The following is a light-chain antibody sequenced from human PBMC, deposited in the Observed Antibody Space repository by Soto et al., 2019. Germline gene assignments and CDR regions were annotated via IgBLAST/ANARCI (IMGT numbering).Light chain of an antibody. CDR2: AAY. J-gene: IGKJ4*01. Sequence: IQVTQSPSSLSASVGDRITITCRVSQGMSSYLAWYQQKPGKAPKLLLYAAYTLQSGVPSRFSGGGSGPDFTLTISNLQPEDISTYYCQRVYTSHSFGGGTKVEIK. CDR1: QGMSSY. CDR3: QRVYTSHS. V-gene: IGKV1-9*01.